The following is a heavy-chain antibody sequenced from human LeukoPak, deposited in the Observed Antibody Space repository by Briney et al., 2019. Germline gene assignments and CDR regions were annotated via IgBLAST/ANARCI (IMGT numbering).Heavy chain of an antibody. Sequence: ASVKVSCKASGYMFSINDMHWVRQAPGKGLEWMGGFDPEDGETIYAQKFQGRVTMTEDTSTDTAYMELSSLRSEDTAVYYCATAAVAGTVLFDYWGQGTLVTVSS. CDR1: GYMFSIND. V-gene: IGHV1-24*01. CDR2: FDPEDGET. D-gene: IGHD6-19*01. CDR3: ATAAVAGTVLFDY. J-gene: IGHJ4*02.